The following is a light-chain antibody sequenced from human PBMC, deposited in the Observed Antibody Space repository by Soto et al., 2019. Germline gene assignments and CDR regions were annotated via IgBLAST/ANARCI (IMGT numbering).Light chain of an antibody. Sequence: ALTHSPGTLSSSPGERATLSLMASESVSSNDLAWYQQKPGQAPRVLIYGASNRATGIPDRFSGSGSGTDFTLTISRLEPEDFAVYYCQQYGSSGTFGQGTKVHIK. CDR3: QQYGSSGT. CDR2: GAS. V-gene: IGKV3-20*01. J-gene: IGKJ1*01. CDR1: ESVSSND.